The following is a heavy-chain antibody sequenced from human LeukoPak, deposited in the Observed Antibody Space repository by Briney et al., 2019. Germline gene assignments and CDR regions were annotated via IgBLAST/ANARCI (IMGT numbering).Heavy chain of an antibody. CDR1: GYTFRDYF. J-gene: IGHJ4*02. CDR2: INTYTGNP. D-gene: IGHD2/OR15-2a*01. CDR3: AKASATIFYNFDS. Sequence: ASVKVSCKSSGYTFRDYFLHWVRQAPGQGLEWMGWINTYTGNPTYAQGFTGRLVFSLDTSVSAAYLQINSLKAEDTAVYYCAKASATIFYNFDSWGQGTLVTVSS. V-gene: IGHV7-4-1*02.